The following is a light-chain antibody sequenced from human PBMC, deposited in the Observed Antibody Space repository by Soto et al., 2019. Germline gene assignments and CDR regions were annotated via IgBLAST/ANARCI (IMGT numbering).Light chain of an antibody. Sequence: IQITQSPSSLSASVGDSVTVTCRASQSINIYLNWYQQKPGKAPTLLIFGASSLQSVVPSMFTGGGSRTEFTLTMNSLHPEDLATYYCKQCYRSPYIFGPGTKLEIK. CDR1: QSINIY. CDR2: GAS. J-gene: IGKJ2*01. V-gene: IGKV1-39*01. CDR3: KQCYRSPYI.